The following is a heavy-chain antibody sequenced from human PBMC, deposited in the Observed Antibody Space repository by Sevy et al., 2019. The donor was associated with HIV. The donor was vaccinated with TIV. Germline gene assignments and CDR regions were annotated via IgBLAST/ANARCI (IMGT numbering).Heavy chain of an antibody. D-gene: IGHD3-16*01. CDR2: ISYDGSNK. CDR1: GFTFSSYA. J-gene: IGHJ6*03. V-gene: IGHV3-30-3*01. Sequence: GGSLRLSCAASGFTFSSYAMHWVRQAPGKGLEWVAVISYDGSNKYYVDSVKGRFTISRDNSKNTRYLQMNSLRAEDTAVYYCARDFMMEYYMDVWGKGTTVTVSS. CDR3: ARDFMMEYYMDV.